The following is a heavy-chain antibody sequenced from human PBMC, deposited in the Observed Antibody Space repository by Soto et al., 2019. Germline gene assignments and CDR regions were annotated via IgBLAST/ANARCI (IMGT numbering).Heavy chain of an antibody. J-gene: IGHJ6*02. CDR2: IIPIFGTE. V-gene: IGHV1-69*01. CDR1: GGTFSSYA. Sequence: QVQLVQSGAEVKKPGSSMRVSCKASGGTFSSYAISWVRQAPGQGLKWMGGIIPIFGTENYAQKFQGRVTITADESTSTAYMELSSLRSEDTAVYYCARDRIAGSKYYYGMDVWGQGTTVTVSS. CDR3: ARDRIAGSKYYYGMDV. D-gene: IGHD6-13*01.